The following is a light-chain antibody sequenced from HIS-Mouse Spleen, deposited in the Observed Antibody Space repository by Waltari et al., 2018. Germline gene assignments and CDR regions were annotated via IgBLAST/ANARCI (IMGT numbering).Light chain of an antibody. CDR2: EVS. CDR3: SSYAGSNNYV. V-gene: IGLV2-8*01. CDR1: ISDVGGYNY. J-gene: IGLJ1*01. Sequence: QSALTQPPSASGSPGQSVTIPCTGTISDVGGYNYVSWYQQHPGKAPKLMIYEVSKRPSGVPDRFSGSKSGNTASLTVSGLQAEDEADYYCSSYAGSNNYVFGTGTKVTVL.